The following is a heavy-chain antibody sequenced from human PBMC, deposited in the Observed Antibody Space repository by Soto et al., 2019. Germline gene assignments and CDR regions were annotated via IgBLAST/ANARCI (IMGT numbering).Heavy chain of an antibody. J-gene: IGHJ6*02. CDR2: ISSSGHYT. V-gene: IGHV3-11*05. CDR1: GLIFSDYY. Sequence: QVQLVESGGGLVKPGGSLRLSCAASGLIFSDYYMSWIRQAPGKGLEWVSYISSSGHYTKNADSVQGRFTISRDNAKNSLSLQMNNLRAEDTAVYYCARELDGIDVWGQGTTVTVSS. D-gene: IGHD3-3*02. CDR3: ARELDGIDV.